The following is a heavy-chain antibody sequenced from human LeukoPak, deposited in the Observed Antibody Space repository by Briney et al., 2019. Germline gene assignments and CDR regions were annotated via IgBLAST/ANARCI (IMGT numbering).Heavy chain of an antibody. CDR3: AREVYYDSSGYYYYYYYMDV. CDR1: GGSFSGYY. J-gene: IGHJ6*03. D-gene: IGHD3-22*01. Sequence: PSETLSLTCAVYGGSFSGYYWSWIRQPPGKGLEWIGEINHSGSTNYNPSLKSRVTISVDTSKNQFSLKLSSVTAADTAVYYCAREVYYDSSGYYYYYYYMDVWGKGTTVTVSS. V-gene: IGHV4-34*01. CDR2: INHSGST.